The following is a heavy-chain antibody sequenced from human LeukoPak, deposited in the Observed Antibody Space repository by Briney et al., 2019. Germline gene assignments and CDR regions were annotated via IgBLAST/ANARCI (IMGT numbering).Heavy chain of an antibody. CDR2: ISGYNDNP. J-gene: IGHJ4*02. Sequence: ASVRVSCKASGYTFTNFGISWVRQAPGQGLEWMGWISGYNDNPNYAQKLQGRVTLTKDTSTSTAYMELRSLRYDDTAAYYCARDDSADWGQGTLVT. D-gene: IGHD2-21*01. CDR3: ARDDSAD. CDR1: GYTFTNFG. V-gene: IGHV1-18*01.